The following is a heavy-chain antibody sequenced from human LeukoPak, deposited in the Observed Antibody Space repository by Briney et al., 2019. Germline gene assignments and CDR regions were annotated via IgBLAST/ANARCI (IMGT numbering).Heavy chain of an antibody. CDR3: ARDRVPDNWFDP. D-gene: IGHD1-1*01. CDR1: GFTLSSYG. CDR2: IWYDGSNK. Sequence: GSLRLSCAASGFTLSSYGMHWVRQAPGKGLEWVAVIWYDGSNKYYADSVKGRFTISRDNSKNTLYLQMNSLRAEDTAVYYCARDRVPDNWFDPWGQGTLVTVSS. J-gene: IGHJ5*02. V-gene: IGHV3-33*01.